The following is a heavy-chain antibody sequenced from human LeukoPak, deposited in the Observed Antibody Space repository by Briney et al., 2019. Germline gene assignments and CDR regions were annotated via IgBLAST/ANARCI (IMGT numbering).Heavy chain of an antibody. CDR2: ISSSSSYI. V-gene: IGHV3-21*01. Sequence: GGSLRLSCAASGFTISSYSMNWVRQAPGKGLEWDSSISSSSSYIYYADSVKGRFTISRDNAKNSLYLQMNSLRAEDTAVYYCARDPSGSYLFDYWGQGTLVTVSS. CDR3: ARDPSGSYLFDY. CDR1: GFTISSYS. D-gene: IGHD1-26*01. J-gene: IGHJ4*02.